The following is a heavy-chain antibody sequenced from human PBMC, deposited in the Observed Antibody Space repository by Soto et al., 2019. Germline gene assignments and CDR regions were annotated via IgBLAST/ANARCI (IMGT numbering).Heavy chain of an antibody. Sequence: QVQLQESGPVLVKPSETLSLTCTVSGGSISNYYWSWIRQPPGKGLEWIGYIYSSGRTNYNPSLKSRVTISVDTSKTQFSLKLSSVTAADTAVYYCARHPTVTEYYFDYWGQGTLVTVSS. CDR3: ARHPTVTEYYFDY. J-gene: IGHJ4*02. CDR2: IYSSGRT. CDR1: GGSISNYY. V-gene: IGHV4-59*08. D-gene: IGHD4-17*01.